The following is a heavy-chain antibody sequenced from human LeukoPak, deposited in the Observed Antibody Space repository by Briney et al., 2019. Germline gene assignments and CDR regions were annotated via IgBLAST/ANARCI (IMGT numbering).Heavy chain of an antibody. CDR3: AKDPLQYGSGSYYFDY. CDR2: IWYDGNNK. D-gene: IGHD3-10*01. J-gene: IGHJ4*02. Sequence: PGGSLRPCCAASGFTFSSYGMHWVRQAPGKGLEWVAFIWYDGNNKYYVDSVKGRFTISRDDSKNALYLQMNSLRAEDTAVYYCAKDPLQYGSGSYYFDYWGQGTLVTVSS. V-gene: IGHV3-30*02. CDR1: GFTFSSYG.